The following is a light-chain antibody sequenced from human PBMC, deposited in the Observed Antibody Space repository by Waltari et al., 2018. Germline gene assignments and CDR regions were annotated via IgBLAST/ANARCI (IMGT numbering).Light chain of an antibody. V-gene: IGLV3-21*02. J-gene: IGLJ3*02. CDR1: NIGSKS. Sequence: SYVLSQPPSVSVAPGQTARVTCGGNNIGSKSVLWYQQKPGQAPVLGLYRDSVRPSGFPGRFSGSNAGNTATLSISRVEAGDEADYYCQVWDNSSDHVVFGGGTTVTVL. CDR3: QVWDNSSDHVV. CDR2: RDS.